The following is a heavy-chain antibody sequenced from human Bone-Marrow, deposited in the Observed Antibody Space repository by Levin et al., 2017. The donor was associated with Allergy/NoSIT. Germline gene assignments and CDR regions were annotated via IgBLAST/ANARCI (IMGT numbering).Heavy chain of an antibody. CDR3: ARESYYSDSSAVPRAFDI. D-gene: IGHD3-22*01. Sequence: PGGSLRLSCAASGFTFSTYAMSWVRQAPGKGLEWVSGFGDSGGYTYYADSVKGRFTISRDSSKNTVYLQMNSLRAEDTAIYYCARESYYSDSSAVPRAFDIWGQGTLVTVSS. V-gene: IGHV3-23*01. CDR2: FGDSGGYT. J-gene: IGHJ3*02. CDR1: GFTFSTYA.